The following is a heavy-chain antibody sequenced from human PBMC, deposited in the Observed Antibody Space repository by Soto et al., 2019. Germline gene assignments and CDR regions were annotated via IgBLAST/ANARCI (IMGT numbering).Heavy chain of an antibody. CDR1: GDSVSSGGYY. CDR2: VYYSGGT. J-gene: IGHJ6*02. D-gene: IGHD1-26*01. Sequence: QVQLQESGPGLMKPSETLSLTCTVSGDSVSSGGYYWSWIRQPPGKGLEWIGYVYYSGGTNYNPSLTSRITISLDTSKNQFSLRVTSVTAADTAVYYCARGWATATGNYYYGLDVWGQGTTVTVSS. V-gene: IGHV4-61*08. CDR3: ARGWATATGNYYYGLDV.